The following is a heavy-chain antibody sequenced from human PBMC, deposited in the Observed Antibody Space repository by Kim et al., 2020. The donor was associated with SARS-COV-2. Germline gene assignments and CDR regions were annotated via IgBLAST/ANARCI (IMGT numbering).Heavy chain of an antibody. J-gene: IGHJ5*02. D-gene: IGHD1-26*01. V-gene: IGHV4-59*13. CDR3: ATTRGSSGSWFDP. CDR2: IYYSGYT. Sequence: SETLSLTCTVSGGSISSYYWSWIRQPPGKGLEWIGYIYYSGYTSYNPSLKSRVTIPVDTSKDQFSLKLTSVTAADTAVYYCATTRGSSGSWFDPWGQGT. CDR1: GGSISSYY.